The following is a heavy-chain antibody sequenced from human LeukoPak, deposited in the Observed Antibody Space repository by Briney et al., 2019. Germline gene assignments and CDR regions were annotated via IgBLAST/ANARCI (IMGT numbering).Heavy chain of an antibody. D-gene: IGHD5-18*01. CDR3: ARQERGYSYGYMGWYFDL. CDR1: GGSISSYY. CDR2: IYYSGST. Sequence: SETLSLTCTVSGGSISSYYWSWIRQPPGKGLEWIGYIYYSGSTNYNPSLKSRVTISVDTSKNQFSLKLSSVTAADTAVYYCARQERGYSYGYMGWYFDLWGRGTLVTVSS. J-gene: IGHJ2*01. V-gene: IGHV4-59*08.